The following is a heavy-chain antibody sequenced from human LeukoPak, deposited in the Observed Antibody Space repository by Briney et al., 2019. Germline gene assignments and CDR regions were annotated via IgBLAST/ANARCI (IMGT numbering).Heavy chain of an antibody. V-gene: IGHV4-61*02. Sequence: SETLSLTCTVSGGSISSSSYYWSWIRQPAGKGLEWIGRIYTSGSTNYNPSLKSRVTMSVDTSKNQFSLKLSSVTAADTAVYYCARDRGYSSGWYPAYYYMDVWGKGTTVTISS. CDR1: GGSISSSSYY. J-gene: IGHJ6*03. CDR3: ARDRGYSSGWYPAYYYMDV. CDR2: IYTSGST. D-gene: IGHD6-19*01.